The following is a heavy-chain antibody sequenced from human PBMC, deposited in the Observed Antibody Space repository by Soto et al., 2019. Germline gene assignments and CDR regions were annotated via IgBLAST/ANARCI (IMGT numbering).Heavy chain of an antibody. V-gene: IGHV3-23*01. CDR1: GSTFSSDD. D-gene: IGHD6-19*01. CDR3: AKDGGWSLAVAGLFDY. CDR2: ISDSGGST. J-gene: IGHJ4*02. Sequence: EVHLLEYGGGLVQPGGSLRLSCVVSGSTFSSDDMSWVRQAAGRGLEWVSDISDSGGSTYYADSVKGRFTISSDNAKNTLYLHMKSLRVEDTGLYYCAKDGGWSLAVAGLFDYWGPGTQVTVSS.